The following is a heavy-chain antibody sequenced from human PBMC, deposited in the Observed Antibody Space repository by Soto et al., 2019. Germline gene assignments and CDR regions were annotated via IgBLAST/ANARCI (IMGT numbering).Heavy chain of an antibody. V-gene: IGHV4-34*01. CDR3: ARTAKFDC. CDR1: CGSFSGYY. CDR2: INHSGST. Sequence: QVQLQQWGAGLLKPSETLSLTCAVSCGSFSGYYWSWIRQPPGKGLEWIGEINHSGSTNYNPSLKSRVTMSVDTSKNQFSLKLSSVTAADTAVYYCARTAKFDCWGQGTRVTVSS. J-gene: IGHJ4*02.